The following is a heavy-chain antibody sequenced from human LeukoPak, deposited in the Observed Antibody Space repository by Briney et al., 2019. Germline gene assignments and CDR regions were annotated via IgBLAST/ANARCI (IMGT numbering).Heavy chain of an antibody. CDR3: AREPDYGDYPSSWFDP. Sequence: SETLSLTCTVSGGSISSYYWSWIRQPAGKGLEWIGRIYTSGSTNYNPSLKSRVTMSVDTSKNQFSPKLSSVTAADTAVYYCAREPDYGDYPSSWFDPWGQGTLVTVSS. D-gene: IGHD4-17*01. J-gene: IGHJ5*02. V-gene: IGHV4-4*07. CDR1: GGSISSYY. CDR2: IYTSGST.